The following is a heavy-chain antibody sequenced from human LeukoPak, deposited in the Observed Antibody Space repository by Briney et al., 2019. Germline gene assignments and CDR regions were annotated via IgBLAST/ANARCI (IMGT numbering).Heavy chain of an antibody. V-gene: IGHV1-2*02. CDR3: ARDIVVVVAATPSGPDY. J-gene: IGHJ4*02. CDR2: INPNSGGT. D-gene: IGHD2-15*01. CDR1: GYTFTGYY. Sequence: GASVKVSCKASGYTFTGYYMHWVRQAPGQGLEWMGWINPNSGGTNYAQEFQGRVTMTRDTSISTAYMELSRLRSDDTAVYYCARDIVVVVAATPSGPDYWGQGTLVTVSS.